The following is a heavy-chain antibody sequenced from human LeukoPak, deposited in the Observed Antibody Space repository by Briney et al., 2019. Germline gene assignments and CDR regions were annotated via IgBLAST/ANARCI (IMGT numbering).Heavy chain of an antibody. CDR2: IKQDGSEK. D-gene: IGHD2-8*01. CDR1: GFTFSSYW. J-gene: IGHJ5*02. V-gene: IGHV3-7*01. CDR3: ARGADGVSSTSRGWFDP. Sequence: PGGSLRLSCAASGFTFSSYWMSWVRQAPGKGLGWVANIKQDGSEKDYVDSVKGRFTISRDNAKNSLYLQMNSLRAQDTAVYSCARGADGVSSTSRGWFDPWGQGTLVTVSS.